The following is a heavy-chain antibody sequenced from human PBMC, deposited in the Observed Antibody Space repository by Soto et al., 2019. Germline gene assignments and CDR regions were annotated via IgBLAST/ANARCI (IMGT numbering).Heavy chain of an antibody. Sequence: EVQLVESGGGLVQPGGSLRLSCEASGLTVNSNQMSWFRQAPGKGLEWVSVIETNGKAYYTNSVQGRFIISRDNSKNMLWLQMDSLRIEDTAVYVWATERGKAIGDYWGQGTLVTVSS. CDR3: ATERGKAIGDY. D-gene: IGHD3-10*01. CDR2: IETNGKA. V-gene: IGHV3-66*01. J-gene: IGHJ4*02. CDR1: GLTVNSNQ.